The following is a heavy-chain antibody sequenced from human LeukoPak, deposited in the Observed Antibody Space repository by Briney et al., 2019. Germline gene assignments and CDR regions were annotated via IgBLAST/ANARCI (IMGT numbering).Heavy chain of an antibody. Sequence: GGSLRLSCAASGFTFSSYAMSWVRQAPGKGLEWVSAISDSGGSTYSAASMKGRFTISRDNSKNTLYLQMSSLSAEDTAVYYCAKDPLLACLGQGTLVTVSS. CDR3: AKDPLLAC. CDR1: GFTFSSYA. CDR2: ISDSGGST. V-gene: IGHV3-23*01. J-gene: IGHJ4*02.